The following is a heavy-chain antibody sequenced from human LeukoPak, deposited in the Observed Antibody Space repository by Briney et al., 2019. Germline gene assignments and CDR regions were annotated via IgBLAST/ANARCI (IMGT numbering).Heavy chain of an antibody. J-gene: IGHJ4*02. CDR1: GYTFTNYY. D-gene: IGHD6-19*01. Sequence: EASVKVSCKASGYTFTNYYMHWVRQAPGQRLEWMGVINPSGDSTRYEQKFQDRVTMTRETSTRTVYMELSSLRSEDTAVYYCARGYSSSYRIDYWGQGTLVTVSS. CDR3: ARGYSSSYRIDY. CDR2: INPSGDST. V-gene: IGHV1-46*01.